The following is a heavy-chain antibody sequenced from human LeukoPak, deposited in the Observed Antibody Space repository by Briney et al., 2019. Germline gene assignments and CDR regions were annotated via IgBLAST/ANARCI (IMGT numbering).Heavy chain of an antibody. CDR3: ARGRHDRWLRLRLNYYYYMDV. Sequence: GASVKVSCKASGYTFTSYDINWVRQATGQGLECMGWMNPNSGNTEYAQKFQGRVTITRNTSISTAYMELSSLRSEDTAVYYCARGRHDRWLRLRLNYYYYMDVWGKGTTVTISS. D-gene: IGHD5-12*01. J-gene: IGHJ6*03. CDR1: GYTFTSYD. CDR2: MNPNSGNT. V-gene: IGHV1-8*03.